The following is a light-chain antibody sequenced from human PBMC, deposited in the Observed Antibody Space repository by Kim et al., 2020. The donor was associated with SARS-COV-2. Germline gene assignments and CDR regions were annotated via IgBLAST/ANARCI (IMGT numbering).Light chain of an antibody. CDR3: CSTSNTLDYV. Sequence: GHSITISCSGTSGDIGNSNSVSWYQQHAGEAPRLLIYDVRDRPSGVSARFSGSKSANMASLTISGLRSEDEADYYCCSTSNTLDYVFGSGTKVTVL. J-gene: IGLJ1*01. CDR2: DVR. CDR1: SGDIGNSNS. V-gene: IGLV2-14*03.